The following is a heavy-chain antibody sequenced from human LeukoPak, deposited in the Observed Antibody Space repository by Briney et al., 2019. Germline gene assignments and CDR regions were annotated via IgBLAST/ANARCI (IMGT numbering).Heavy chain of an antibody. CDR2: ISYDGSNK. CDR3: AKPTPSFFSSWDY. V-gene: IGHV3-30-3*02. CDR1: GFTFSSYA. J-gene: IGHJ4*02. Sequence: SGGGVVQPGRSLRLSCAASGFTFSSYAMHWVRQAPGKGLEWVAVISYDGSNKYYADSVKGRFTISRDNSKNTLYLQMNSLRAEDTAVYYCAKPTPSFFSSWDYWGQGTLVTVSS. D-gene: IGHD6-13*01.